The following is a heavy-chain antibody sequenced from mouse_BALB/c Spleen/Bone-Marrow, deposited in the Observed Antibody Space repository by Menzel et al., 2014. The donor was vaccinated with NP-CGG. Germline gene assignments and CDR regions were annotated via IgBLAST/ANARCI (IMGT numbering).Heavy chain of an antibody. Sequence: EVQLQESGAELVKPGASVKLSCTASGSNIKDTYMHWVKQRPEQGLEWIGRIDPANGNTKYDPKFQGKATITADTSSNTAYLQLGSLTSEDTAVYYCARYRLGTYFDFWGQGTTLTVSS. CDR1: GSNIKDTY. CDR3: ARYRLGTYFDF. CDR2: IDPANGNT. D-gene: IGHD2-14*01. V-gene: IGHV14-3*02. J-gene: IGHJ2*01.